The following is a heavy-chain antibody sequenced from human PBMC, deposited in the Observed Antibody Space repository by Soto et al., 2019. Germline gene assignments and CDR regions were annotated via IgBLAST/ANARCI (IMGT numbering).Heavy chain of an antibody. CDR2: IIPIFGTA. CDR1: GGTFSSYA. V-gene: IGHV1-69*12. CDR3: ARKATRYCSGGSCYVDYYYGMDV. D-gene: IGHD2-15*01. J-gene: IGHJ6*02. Sequence: QVQLVQSGAEVKKPGSSVKVSCKASGGTFSSYAISWVRQAPGQGLEWMGGIIPIFGTANYAQKFQGRVTITADESTSTAYMELSSLRSEDTAVYYCARKATRYCSGGSCYVDYYYGMDVWGQGTTVTVSS.